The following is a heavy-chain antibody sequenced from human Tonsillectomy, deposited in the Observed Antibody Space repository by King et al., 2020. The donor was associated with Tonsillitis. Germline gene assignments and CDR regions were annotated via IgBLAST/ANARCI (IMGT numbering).Heavy chain of an antibody. Sequence: VQLVESGGGLVKPGGSLRLSCAASGFTFSFYTMSWVRQAPGKGLEWVSSITRSSNYIYYADAVKGRFTIARDDAKNSLFLQMNSLRGEDTAIYSCAREGYGYTLAYWGQGARVTVSS. CDR1: GFTFSFYT. CDR3: AREGYGYTLAY. V-gene: IGHV3-21*01. D-gene: IGHD5-18*01. CDR2: ITRSSNYI. J-gene: IGHJ4*02.